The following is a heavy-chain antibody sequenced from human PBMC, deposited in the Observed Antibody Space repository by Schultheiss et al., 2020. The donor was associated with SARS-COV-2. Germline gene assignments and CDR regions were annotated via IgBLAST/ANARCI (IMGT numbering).Heavy chain of an antibody. CDR1: GGTFSSYA. CDR2: IIPIFGTA. V-gene: IGHV1-69*13. J-gene: IGHJ4*02. D-gene: IGHD6-19*01. Sequence: SVKVSCKASGGTFSSYAISWVRQAPGQGLEWMGGIIPIFGTANYAQKFQGRVTITADESTSTAYMELSSLRSEDTAVYYCARDVRRVQWLVRKYFDYWGQGTLVTVSS. CDR3: ARDVRRVQWLVRKYFDY.